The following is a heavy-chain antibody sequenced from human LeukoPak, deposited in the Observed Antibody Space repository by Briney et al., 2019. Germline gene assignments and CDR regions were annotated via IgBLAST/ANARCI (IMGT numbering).Heavy chain of an antibody. Sequence: SETLSLTCTVFGGSISSSSYYWGWIRQPPGKGLEWIGSIYYSGSTYYNPSLKSRVTISVDTSKNQFPLKLSSVTAADTAVYYCAGSYYDFWSDTQYNYYFDYWGQGTLVTVSS. CDR2: IYYSGST. CDR3: AGSYYDFWSDTQYNYYFDY. J-gene: IGHJ4*02. V-gene: IGHV4-39*01. CDR1: GGSISSSSYY. D-gene: IGHD3-3*01.